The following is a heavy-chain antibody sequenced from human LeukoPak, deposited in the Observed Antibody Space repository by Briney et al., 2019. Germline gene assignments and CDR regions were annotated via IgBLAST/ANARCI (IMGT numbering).Heavy chain of an antibody. CDR1: GGSISSYY. CDR3: ARNQYYDFWTNWFDP. Sequence: ETLSLTCTVSGGSISSYYWSWIRQPPGKGLEWIGYIYYSGSTNYNPSLKSRVTISVDTSKNQFSLKLSSVTAADTAVYYCARNQYYDFWTNWFDPWGQGTLVTVSS. V-gene: IGHV4-59*01. J-gene: IGHJ5*02. CDR2: IYYSGST. D-gene: IGHD3-3*01.